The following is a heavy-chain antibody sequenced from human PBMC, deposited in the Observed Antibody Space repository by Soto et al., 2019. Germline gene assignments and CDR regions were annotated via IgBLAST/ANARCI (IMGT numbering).Heavy chain of an antibody. J-gene: IGHJ5*02. D-gene: IGHD2-21*01. CDR3: ARRAVVAVTGSLDNWLDP. Sequence: PSETLYLTCTVSGGSITSYNGNWLRQPPGKALEWIGYVYNSGSTNYNPSLKSRVTISVDTSKNQFSLKVNSVTAADTAVYYCARRAVVAVTGSLDNWLDPWGQGILVTVPQ. CDR2: VYNSGST. V-gene: IGHV4-59*01. CDR1: GGSITSYN.